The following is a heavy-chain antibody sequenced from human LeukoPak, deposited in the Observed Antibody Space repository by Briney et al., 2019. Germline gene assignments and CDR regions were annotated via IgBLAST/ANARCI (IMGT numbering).Heavy chain of an antibody. CDR3: ARERPTYYYDSSGYYYHAFDI. D-gene: IGHD3-22*01. CDR2: INHSGST. J-gene: IGHJ3*02. V-gene: IGHV4-34*01. Sequence: SDTLSLTCAVYGGSFSGYYWSWIRQPPGKGLEWIGEINHSGSTNYNPSLKSRVTISVDTSKNQFSLKLSSVTAADTAVYYCARERPTYYYDSSGYYYHAFDIWGQGTMVTVSS. CDR1: GGSFSGYY.